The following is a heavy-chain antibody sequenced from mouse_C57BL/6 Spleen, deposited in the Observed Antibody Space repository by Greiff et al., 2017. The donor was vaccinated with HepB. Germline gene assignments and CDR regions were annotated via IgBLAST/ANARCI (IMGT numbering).Heavy chain of an antibody. V-gene: IGHV1-42*01. D-gene: IGHD1-1*01. CDR3: ARSDYYGSSYAWFAY. Sequence: VQLQQSGPELVKPGASVKISCKASGYSFTGYYMNWVKQSPEKSLEWIGEINPSTGGTTYNQKFKAKATLTVDKSSSTAYMQLKSLTSEDSAVYYCARSDYYGSSYAWFAYWGQGTLVTVSA. CDR2: INPSTGGT. CDR1: GYSFTGYY. J-gene: IGHJ3*01.